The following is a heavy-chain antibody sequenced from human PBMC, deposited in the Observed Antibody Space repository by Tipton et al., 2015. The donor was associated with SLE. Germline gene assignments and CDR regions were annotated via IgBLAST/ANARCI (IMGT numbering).Heavy chain of an antibody. J-gene: IGHJ5*02. Sequence: LRLSCTASGSSIRSSGIHWGWVRQPPGTGLEWLGSIHYRGDTYYNPSLKSRVTISIDTSKNQFSLKLTSVTAADTAVYYCARDRAICTRTTCYGDNWFDPWGQGTLVTVSS. D-gene: IGHD2-2*01. CDR2: IHYRGDT. CDR1: GSSIRSSGIH. V-gene: IGHV4-39*07. CDR3: ARDRAICTRTTCYGDNWFDP.